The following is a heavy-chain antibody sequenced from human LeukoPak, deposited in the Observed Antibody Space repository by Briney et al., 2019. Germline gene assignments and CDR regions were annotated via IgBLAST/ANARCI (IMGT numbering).Heavy chain of an antibody. CDR1: AYTFTGHY. D-gene: IGHD6-19*01. Sequence: GASVKVSCKASAYTFTGHYMHWVRQSPGQGLEWMGWINPNSGGTNYAQKFQGRVTMTRDTSISTAYMELSTLRSVDTAVYYCARSSGWSLFDYWGQGTLVTVSS. CDR3: ARSSGWSLFDY. CDR2: INPNSGGT. J-gene: IGHJ4*02. V-gene: IGHV1-2*02.